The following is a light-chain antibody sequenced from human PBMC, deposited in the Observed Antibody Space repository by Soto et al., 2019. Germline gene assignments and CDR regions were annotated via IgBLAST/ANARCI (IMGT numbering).Light chain of an antibody. CDR1: QSISSH. V-gene: IGKV1-39*01. J-gene: IGKJ5*01. CDR2: TAS. Sequence: DIRMTKSPSSLSASVGDTVTITCRASQSISSHLNWYQQKPGKAPNLLMYTASNLQSGVPSRFSGSGSGTDFTLTISSLQPEDFATYYCQQSYSTPISFGQGTRLEIK. CDR3: QQSYSTPIS.